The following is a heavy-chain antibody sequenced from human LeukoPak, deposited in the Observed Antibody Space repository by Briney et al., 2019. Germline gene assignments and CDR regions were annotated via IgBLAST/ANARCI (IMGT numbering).Heavy chain of an antibody. CDR1: GFTFSSYA. CDR2: ISGSGGST. CDR3: AKLSMVRGGKGDY. J-gene: IGHJ4*02. V-gene: IGHV3-23*01. Sequence: SGGSLRLSCAASGFTFSSYAMSWVRQAPGKGLEWVSAISGSGGSTYYADSVKGRFTISRDNSKNTLYLQMNSLRAEDTAVYYCAKLSMVRGGKGDYWGQGTLVTVSS. D-gene: IGHD3-10*01.